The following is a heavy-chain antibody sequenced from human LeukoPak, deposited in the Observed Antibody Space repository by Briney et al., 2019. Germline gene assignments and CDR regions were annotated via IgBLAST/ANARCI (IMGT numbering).Heavy chain of an antibody. Sequence: SETLSLTCTVSGGSISIYYWSWIRQPPGKGLEWIGYIYYSGSTNYNPSLKSRVTISVDTSKNQFSLKLSSVTAADTAVYYCARGGYFDYWGQGTLVTVSS. CDR2: IYYSGST. V-gene: IGHV4-59*01. CDR3: ARGGYFDY. J-gene: IGHJ4*02. CDR1: GGSISIYY.